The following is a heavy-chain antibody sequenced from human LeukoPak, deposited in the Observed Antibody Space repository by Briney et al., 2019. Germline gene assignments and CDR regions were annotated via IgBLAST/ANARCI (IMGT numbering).Heavy chain of an antibody. CDR1: GGSFSGYY. CDR2: INHSGST. V-gene: IGHV4-34*01. D-gene: IGHD2-2*01. Sequence: SETLSLTCAVYGGSFSGYYWSWIRQPPGKGLEWIGEINHSGSTNYNPSLKSRVTISVDTSKNQFSLKLSSVTAADTAVYYCARGVFASPAALDCSSTSCYPSYYYYTDVWGKGTTVTVSS. J-gene: IGHJ6*03. CDR3: ARGVFASPAALDCSSTSCYPSYYYYTDV.